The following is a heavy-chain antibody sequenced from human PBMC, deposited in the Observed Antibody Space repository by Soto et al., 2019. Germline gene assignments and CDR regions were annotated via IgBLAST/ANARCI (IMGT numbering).Heavy chain of an antibody. V-gene: IGHV3-23*01. J-gene: IGHJ4*02. D-gene: IGHD6-13*01. Sequence: GGSLRLSCAASGFPFSSHAMTWVRQAPGKGLEWASTISGSGGSTYYADSVKGRFTISRDNSNNTLYLQMNSLRVEDTAVYYCAKDLKGSWFHLDYWGQGALVTVSS. CDR1: GFPFSSHA. CDR2: ISGSGGST. CDR3: AKDLKGSWFHLDY.